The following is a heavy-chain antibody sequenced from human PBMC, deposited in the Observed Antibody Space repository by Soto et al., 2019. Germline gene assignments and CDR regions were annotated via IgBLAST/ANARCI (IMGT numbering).Heavy chain of an antibody. CDR3: ARDRYSYGYSSDY. Sequence: EVQLVESGGGLVQPGGSLRLSCAASGFTFSSYWMSWVRQAPGKGLEWVANIKQDGSEKYYVDSVKGRFTISRDNAKNSRYLQMNSLRAEDTAVYYCARDRYSYGYSSDYWGQGTLVTVSS. CDR2: IKQDGSEK. D-gene: IGHD5-18*01. CDR1: GFTFSSYW. J-gene: IGHJ4*02. V-gene: IGHV3-7*04.